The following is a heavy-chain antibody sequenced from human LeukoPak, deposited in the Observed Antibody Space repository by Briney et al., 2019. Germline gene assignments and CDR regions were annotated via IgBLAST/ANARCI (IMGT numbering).Heavy chain of an antibody. CDR2: IYHSGST. D-gene: IGHD1-1*01. CDR3: ASGTGTTNDY. V-gene: IGHV4-38-2*01. J-gene: IGHJ4*02. CDR1: GYSISSGYY. Sequence: PSETLSLTCAVSGYSISSGYYWGWIRQPPGKGLEWIGSIYHSGSTYYNPSLKSRVTISVDTSKNQFSLKLSSVTAADTAVYYCASGTGTTNDYWGQGTLVTVSS.